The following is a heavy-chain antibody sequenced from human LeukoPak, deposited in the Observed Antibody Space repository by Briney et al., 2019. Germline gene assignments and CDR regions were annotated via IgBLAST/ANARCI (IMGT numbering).Heavy chain of an antibody. CDR3: ARTTEGYCSGGSCYYYYYYMDV. V-gene: IGHV4-59*01. J-gene: IGHJ6*03. CDR1: SASITSYY. CDR2: IHYSGST. Sequence: SETLSLTCTVSSASITSYYWSWIRRPPGKGLEWIGYIHYSGSTSYNPSLKSRVTISVDTSKNQFSLKLRFVTPADTAVYYCARTTEGYCSGGSCYYYYYYMDVWGKGTTVTVSS. D-gene: IGHD2-15*01.